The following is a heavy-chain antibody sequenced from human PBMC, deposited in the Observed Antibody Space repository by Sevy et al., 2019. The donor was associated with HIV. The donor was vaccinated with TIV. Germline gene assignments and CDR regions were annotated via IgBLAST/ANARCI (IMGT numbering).Heavy chain of an antibody. CDR1: GGSISSGSYY. CDR2: IYSSGGS. J-gene: IGHJ5*01. D-gene: IGHD6-19*01. Sequence: SETLSLTCTVSGGSISSGSYYWSWIRQPAGKGLEWIGRIYSSGGSNYNPSLKSRVTLSVETSKNQFSLRLSSVTAADTAIYYCARDLRDGSGWTDSWGQGTLVTVSS. V-gene: IGHV4-61*02. CDR3: ARDLRDGSGWTDS.